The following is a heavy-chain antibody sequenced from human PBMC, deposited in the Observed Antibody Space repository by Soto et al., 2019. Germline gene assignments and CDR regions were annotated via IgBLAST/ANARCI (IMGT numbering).Heavy chain of an antibody. J-gene: IGHJ4*02. CDR3: TIVRVADSALDH. CDR2: MSYDGSDT. D-gene: IGHD3-10*02. CDR1: VFIFCNNG. V-gene: IGHV3-30*02. Sequence: GGSLRLSCVGSVFIFCNNGMRWVRQAPGKGLEWVAFMSYDGSDTFYADSVKGRFTISRDNSKNTLFLHMSNLRAEDTAMYYCTIVRVADSALDHWGQGTLVTVSS.